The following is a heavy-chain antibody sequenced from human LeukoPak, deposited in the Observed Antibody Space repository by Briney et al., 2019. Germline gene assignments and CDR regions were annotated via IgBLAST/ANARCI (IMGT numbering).Heavy chain of an antibody. Sequence: LSGGSLRLSCVASGFTFSSYGMHWVRQAPGKGLEWVAVISYDGTNKYYADSVRGRFTISRDNSKNTLYLQMDSLRTEDTAVYYCARVELYASGWYGSVDYWGQGTLVAVSS. D-gene: IGHD6-19*01. CDR1: GFTFSSYG. J-gene: IGHJ4*02. V-gene: IGHV3-30*03. CDR3: ARVELYASGWYGSVDY. CDR2: ISYDGTNK.